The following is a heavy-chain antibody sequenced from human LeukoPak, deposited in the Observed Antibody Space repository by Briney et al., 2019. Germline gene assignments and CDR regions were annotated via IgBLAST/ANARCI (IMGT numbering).Heavy chain of an antibody. CDR3: AGVPGVTRYFDS. CDR1: GFTFTCCW. CDR2: IKQNGGEK. J-gene: IGHJ4*02. D-gene: IGHD4-23*01. V-gene: IGHV3-7*01. Sequence: GGSLILSCAASGFTFTCCWMSWVRHTPGKGLEWVASIKQNGGEKFYADSVKGRFTISRDNAKNSLYLQLNSLRAEDTAVYYCAGVPGVTRYFDSWGQGILVTVSS.